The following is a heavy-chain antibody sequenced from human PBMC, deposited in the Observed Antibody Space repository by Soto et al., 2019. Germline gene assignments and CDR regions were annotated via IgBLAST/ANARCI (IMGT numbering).Heavy chain of an antibody. CDR2: ISYDGSNK. CDR1: GFTFSSYA. J-gene: IGHJ4*02. CDR3: ARDKSPYSSGWHNRHFDY. Sequence: QVQLVESGGGVVQPGRSLRLSCAASGFTFSSYAMRWVRQAPGKGLVRVAVISYDGSNKYYADSVKGRFTISRDNSKNTLYLQMNSLRAEDTAVYYCARDKSPYSSGWHNRHFDYWGQGTLVTVSS. V-gene: IGHV3-30-3*01. D-gene: IGHD6-19*01.